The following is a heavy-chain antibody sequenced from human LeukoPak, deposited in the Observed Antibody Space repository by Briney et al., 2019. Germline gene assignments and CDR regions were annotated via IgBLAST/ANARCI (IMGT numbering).Heavy chain of an antibody. CDR1: GGSISGYY. CDR2: ISYSGST. D-gene: IGHD1-14*01. J-gene: IGHJ3*02. V-gene: IGHV4-59*01. Sequence: PSETLSLTCTVSGGSISGYYWSWIRQPPGKGLEWIGYISYSGSTNYNPSLKSRVTISVDTSKNQFSLKLSSVTAADTAVYYCARDRKRAFDIWGQGTLVTVSS. CDR3: ARDRKRAFDI.